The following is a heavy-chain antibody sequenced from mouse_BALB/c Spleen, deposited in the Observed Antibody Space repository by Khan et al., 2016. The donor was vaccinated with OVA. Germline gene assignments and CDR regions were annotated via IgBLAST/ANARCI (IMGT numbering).Heavy chain of an antibody. Sequence: QLEESGPGLVKPSQSLSLTCTVTGYSITSDYAWNWIRQFPGNKLEWMGYISYSGSTNCNPSLKSRISINRDTSKNQFFLQLHSVTTEDTATYDCARDSSQYHYAMDYWGQGTSVTVSS. CDR1: GYSITSDYA. V-gene: IGHV3-2*02. CDR2: ISYSGST. D-gene: IGHD2-12*01. CDR3: ARDSSQYHYAMDY. J-gene: IGHJ4*01.